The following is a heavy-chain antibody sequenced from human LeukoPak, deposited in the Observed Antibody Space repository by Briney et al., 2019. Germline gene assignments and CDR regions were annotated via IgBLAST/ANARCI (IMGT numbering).Heavy chain of an antibody. CDR3: ARVRGRNNWFDP. J-gene: IGHJ5*02. D-gene: IGHD3-16*01. Sequence: ASLKVSCKASGYTFISYGISWVRQAPGQGLEWMGWISAYKGNTKYAQKFQGRVTMTTDTSTSTAYMELRSLRSDDTAVYYCARVRGRNNWFDPWGQGTLVTVSS. CDR1: GYTFISYG. CDR2: ISAYKGNT. V-gene: IGHV1-18*04.